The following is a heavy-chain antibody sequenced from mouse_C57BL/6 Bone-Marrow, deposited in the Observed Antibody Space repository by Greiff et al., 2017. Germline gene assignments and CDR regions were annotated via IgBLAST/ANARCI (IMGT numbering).Heavy chain of an antibody. J-gene: IGHJ4*01. CDR1: GFTFSSYG. CDR3: ARRGPVYAMDY. CDR2: ISSGGSYT. V-gene: IGHV5-6*01. Sequence: VQLQQSGGDLVKPGGSLKLSCAASGFTFSSYGMSWVRQTPDKRLEWVATISSGGSYTYYPDSVKGRFTITRDNAKNTLYLQMSSLKSEDTAMYYYARRGPVYAMDYWGQGTSVTVSA.